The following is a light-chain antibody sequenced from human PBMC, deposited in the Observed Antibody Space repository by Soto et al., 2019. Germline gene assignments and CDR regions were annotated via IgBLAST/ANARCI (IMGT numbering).Light chain of an antibody. CDR1: QSISSW. V-gene: IGKV1-5*03. CDR3: QQYNDNWT. Sequence: DIQMTRSPSTLSASVGDRVTITCRASQSISSWLAWYQQKPGTAPKLLIYKASTLQSGVPSRFSGSGSGTEFTLTISSLQTDDSATYYCQQYNDNWTFGQGTKVEIK. CDR2: KAS. J-gene: IGKJ1*01.